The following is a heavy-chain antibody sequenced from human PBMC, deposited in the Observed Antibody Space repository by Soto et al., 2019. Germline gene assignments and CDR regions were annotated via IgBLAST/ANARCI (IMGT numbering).Heavy chain of an antibody. D-gene: IGHD6-19*01. Sequence: ESGGGVVQPGRSLRLSCAASGFTFSSYGMHWVRQAPGKGLEWVAVISYDGSNKYYADSVKGRFTISRDNSKNTLYLQMNSLRAEDTAVYYCAKDQSSGRHYYYYGMDVWGQGTTVTVSS. V-gene: IGHV3-30*18. J-gene: IGHJ6*02. CDR2: ISYDGSNK. CDR1: GFTFSSYG. CDR3: AKDQSSGRHYYYYGMDV.